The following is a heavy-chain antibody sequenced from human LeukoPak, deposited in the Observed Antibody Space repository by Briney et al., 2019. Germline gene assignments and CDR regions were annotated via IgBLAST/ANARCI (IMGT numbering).Heavy chain of an antibody. V-gene: IGHV4-30-4*01. D-gene: IGHD2-2*01. CDR2: IYYTRST. CDR1: AGSISSGYHY. CDR3: ARVGGGYCSSTSCHAAWFDP. J-gene: IGHJ5*02. Sequence: SSETLSLTCTVSAGSISSGYHYWSWLRQPPGRGLEWIGYIYYTRSTYYNPSLKRRVTISVDTSKNQFSLKLSSVTAADTAVYYCARVGGGYCSSTSCHAAWFDPWGQGTLVTVSS.